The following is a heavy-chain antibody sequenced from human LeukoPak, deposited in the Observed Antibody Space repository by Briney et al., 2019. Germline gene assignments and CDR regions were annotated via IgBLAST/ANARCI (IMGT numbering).Heavy chain of an antibody. J-gene: IGHJ4*02. CDR2: IYYSGST. CDR3: ARRDYDILTGYFRY. V-gene: IGHV4-39*01. D-gene: IGHD3-9*01. CDR1: GGSISSSSYY. Sequence: SETLSLTCTVSGGSISSSSYYWGWIRQPPGKGLEWIGSIYYSGSTYYNPSLKSRVTISVDTSKNQFSLKLSSVTAADTAVYYCARRDYDILTGYFRYWGQGTLVTVSS.